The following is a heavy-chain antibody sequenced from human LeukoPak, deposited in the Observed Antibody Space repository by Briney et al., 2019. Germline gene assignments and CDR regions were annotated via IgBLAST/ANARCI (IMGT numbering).Heavy chain of an antibody. CDR3: ARGGRLTMVREPRSWFDP. D-gene: IGHD3-10*01. CDR1: GGTFSSYA. CDR2: IIPIFGTA. V-gene: IGHV1-69*05. J-gene: IGHJ5*02. Sequence: SVKVSCKASGGTFSSYAISWVRQAPGQGLEWMGGIIPIFGTANYAQKFQGRVTITTDESTSTAYMELSSLRSEDTAVYYCARGGRLTMVREPRSWFDPWGQGTLVTVSS.